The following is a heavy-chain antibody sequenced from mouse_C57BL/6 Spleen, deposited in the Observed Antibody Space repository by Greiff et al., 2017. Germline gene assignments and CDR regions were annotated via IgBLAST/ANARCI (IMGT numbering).Heavy chain of an antibody. CDR1: GYTFTSYW. CDR3: AREKDFYYAMDY. V-gene: IGHV1-72*01. J-gene: IGHJ4*01. CDR2: IDPNSGGT. Sequence: QVQLQQPGAELVKPGASVKLSCKASGYTFTSYWMHWVKQRPGRGLERIGRIDPNSGGTKYNEKFKSKATLTVDKPSSTAYIQLSSLTSEDAAVYYCAREKDFYYAMDYWGQGTSVTVSS.